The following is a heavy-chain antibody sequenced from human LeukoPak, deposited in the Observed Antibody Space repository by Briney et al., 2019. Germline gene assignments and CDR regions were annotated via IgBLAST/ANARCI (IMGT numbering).Heavy chain of an antibody. CDR3: ARGPTYYYDSSGCYFDY. V-gene: IGHV3-23*01. Sequence: PGGSLRLSCAASGFTFNTYAMSWVRQAPGKGLEWVSAIVGSGAGTYYADSVKGRFTISRDNAKNSLYLQMNSLRAEDTAVYYCARGPTYYYDSSGCYFDYWGQGTLVTVSS. J-gene: IGHJ4*02. CDR2: IVGSGAGT. CDR1: GFTFNTYA. D-gene: IGHD3-22*01.